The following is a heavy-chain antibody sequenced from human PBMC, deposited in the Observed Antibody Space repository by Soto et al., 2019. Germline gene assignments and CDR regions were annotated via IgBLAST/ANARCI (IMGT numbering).Heavy chain of an antibody. Sequence: QVQLQESGPGLVKPSGTLSLTCTVSNASISSRKWWTWVRQTPGKGLEWIGEIYHSGSINHNPSLESPVAMSVDNSKTLTALKMTSVTAAHTAVYYCASKFGELLAAAFDIWGQGTVVTVSS. D-gene: IGHD3-10*01. J-gene: IGHJ3*02. CDR2: IYHSGSI. CDR3: ASKFGELLAAAFDI. CDR1: NASISSRKW. V-gene: IGHV4-4*02.